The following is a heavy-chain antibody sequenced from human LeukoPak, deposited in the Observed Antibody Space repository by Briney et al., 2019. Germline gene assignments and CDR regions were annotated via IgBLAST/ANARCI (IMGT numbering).Heavy chain of an antibody. J-gene: IGHJ4*02. CDR3: ARGGVDYYDSSGYYFSYFDY. Sequence: GRSLRLSCAASGFTFGSYGMHWVRQAPGKGLEWVAVIWYDGSNKYYADSVKGRFTISRDNSKNTLYLQMNSLRAEDTAVYYCARGGVDYYDSSGYYFSYFDYWGQGTLVTVSS. D-gene: IGHD3-22*01. V-gene: IGHV3-33*01. CDR2: IWYDGSNK. CDR1: GFTFGSYG.